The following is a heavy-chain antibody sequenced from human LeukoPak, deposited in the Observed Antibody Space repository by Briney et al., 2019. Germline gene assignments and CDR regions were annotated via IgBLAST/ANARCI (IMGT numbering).Heavy chain of an antibody. J-gene: IGHJ5*02. D-gene: IGHD1-26*01. CDR3: AKILSGSYDWFDP. Sequence: QPGGSLRLSCAASGFTFSSYAKSWVRQAPGKGLEWVSAISGSGGSTYYADSVKGRFTISRDNSKDTLYLQMNSLRAEDTAVYYCAKILSGSYDWFDPWGQGTLVTVSS. V-gene: IGHV3-23*01. CDR2: ISGSGGST. CDR1: GFTFSSYA.